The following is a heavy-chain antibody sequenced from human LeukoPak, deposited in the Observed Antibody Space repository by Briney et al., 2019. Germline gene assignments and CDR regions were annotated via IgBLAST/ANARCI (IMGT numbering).Heavy chain of an antibody. CDR2: INHSGSN. V-gene: IGHV4-34*01. J-gene: IGHJ4*02. CDR1: GGSFSGYY. CDR3: ATGGTVTTNETFDY. Sequence: SETLSLTCAVYGGSFSGYYWSWIRQPPGKGLEWIGEINHSGSNNYNPSLKSRVTISVDTSKNQFSLKLSSVTAADTAVYYCATGGTVTTNETFDYWGQGTLVTVSS. D-gene: IGHD4-17*01.